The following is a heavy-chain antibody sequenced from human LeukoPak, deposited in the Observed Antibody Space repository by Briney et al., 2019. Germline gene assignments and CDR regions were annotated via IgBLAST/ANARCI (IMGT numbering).Heavy chain of an antibody. J-gene: IGHJ3*02. V-gene: IGHV4-4*07. Sequence: SETLSLTCTVAGGSISSYYWSWIRQPAGKGLEWIGRIYSSGSTNYNPSRKSRVTVSVDTSKHRFFLKLSSVTAGDTAVYYCARGGYYDSRNAFDIWGEGTMVTVSS. CDR1: GGSISSYY. CDR2: IYSSGST. D-gene: IGHD3-22*01. CDR3: ARGGYYDSRNAFDI.